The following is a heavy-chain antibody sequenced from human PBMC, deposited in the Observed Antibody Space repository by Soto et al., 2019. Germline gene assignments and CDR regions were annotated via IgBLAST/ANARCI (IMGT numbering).Heavy chain of an antibody. Sequence: SETMSLTCAVSGGSISSSNWWSWVRQPPGKGLEWIGEIYHSGNTNYNPSLKSRVTISVDKSKNQFSLKLSSVTAADTAVYYCASDYDNSGSPTIPDAFDIWGQGTMVTVSS. D-gene: IGHD3-22*01. CDR1: GGSISSSNW. CDR3: ASDYDNSGSPTIPDAFDI. J-gene: IGHJ3*02. V-gene: IGHV4-4*02. CDR2: IYHSGNT.